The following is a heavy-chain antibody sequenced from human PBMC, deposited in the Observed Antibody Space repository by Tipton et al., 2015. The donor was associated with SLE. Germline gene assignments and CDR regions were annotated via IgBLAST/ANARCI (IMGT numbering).Heavy chain of an antibody. D-gene: IGHD3-16*02. J-gene: IGHJ4*02. CDR3: ARGAYDYVWGSYRYTPLYFDY. CDR1: GGSISSSSYY. Sequence: LSLTCTVSGGSISSSSYYWGWIRQPPGKGLEWIGSIYYSGSTYYNPSLKSRVTISVDTSKNQFSLKLSSVTAADTAVYYCARGAYDYVWGSYRYTPLYFDYWGQGTLVTVSS. V-gene: IGHV4-39*01. CDR2: IYYSGST.